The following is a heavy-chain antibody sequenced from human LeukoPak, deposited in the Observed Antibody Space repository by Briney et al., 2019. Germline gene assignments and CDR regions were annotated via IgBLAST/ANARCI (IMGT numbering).Heavy chain of an antibody. CDR3: AKDLRSGRYAFDI. J-gene: IGHJ3*02. Sequence: GGPLRLSCAACAFSIRGHNMHVLREAPGKALVWVSFIQHDGSTKWYVDSVQGRFIISRDNSKNTLYPQMNSLRIEDTAVYYCAKDLRSGRYAFDIWGQGTTVTVSS. CDR2: IQHDGSTK. D-gene: IGHD3-10*01. V-gene: IGHV3-30*02. CDR1: AFSIRGHN.